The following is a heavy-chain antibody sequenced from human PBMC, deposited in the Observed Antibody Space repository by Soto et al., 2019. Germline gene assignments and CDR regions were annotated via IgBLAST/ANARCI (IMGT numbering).Heavy chain of an antibody. Sequence: ASVKVSCKASGYTFTSYGISWVRQAPGQGLEWMGWTSAYNGSTNYAQKLQGRVTMTTDTSTSTAYMELRSLRSEDTAVYYCARGTPQWQTSAFDYWGQGTLVTVSS. CDR2: TSAYNGST. J-gene: IGHJ4*02. V-gene: IGHV1-18*01. D-gene: IGHD2-15*01. CDR1: GYTFTSYG. CDR3: ARGTPQWQTSAFDY.